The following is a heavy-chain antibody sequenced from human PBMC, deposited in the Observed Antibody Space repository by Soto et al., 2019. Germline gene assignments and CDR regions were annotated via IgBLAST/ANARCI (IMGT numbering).Heavy chain of an antibody. CDR3: ARGHIAAAGIVYFQH. CDR2: INPNSGGT. D-gene: IGHD6-13*01. J-gene: IGHJ1*01. V-gene: IGHV1-2*04. Sequence: PGQGLEWMGWINPNSGGTNYAQKFQGWVTMTRDTSISTAYMELSRLRSDDTAVYYCARGHIAAAGIVYFQHWGQGTLVTVSS.